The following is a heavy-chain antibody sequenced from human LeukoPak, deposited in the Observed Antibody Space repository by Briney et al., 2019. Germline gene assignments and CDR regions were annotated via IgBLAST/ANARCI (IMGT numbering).Heavy chain of an antibody. Sequence: PGGSLRLSCAASGLIFTDYAMHWVRQAPGKGLEWVSGISWNSADIGYVDSVTGRFTISRDSAKNALYLQMNSLRPEDTAFYYCAIDTVGSYRRGFFDYWGQGTQVTVSS. CDR1: GLIFTDYA. D-gene: IGHD3-10*01. CDR3: AIDTVGSYRRGFFDY. J-gene: IGHJ4*02. V-gene: IGHV3-9*01. CDR2: ISWNSADI.